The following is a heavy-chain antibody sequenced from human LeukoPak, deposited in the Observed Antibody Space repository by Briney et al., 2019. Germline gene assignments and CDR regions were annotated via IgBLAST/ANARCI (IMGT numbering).Heavy chain of an antibody. CDR3: AKDIAGTIIIDY. V-gene: IGHV3-23*01. Sequence: GGSLRLSCAASGFTFSSYAMSWVRQAPGKGLEWVSAISGSGGSTYYADSVKGRFTISGDNSKNTLYLQMNSLRAEDTAVYYCAKDIAGTIIIDYWGQGTLVTVSS. D-gene: IGHD6-13*01. CDR2: ISGSGGST. CDR1: GFTFSSYA. J-gene: IGHJ4*02.